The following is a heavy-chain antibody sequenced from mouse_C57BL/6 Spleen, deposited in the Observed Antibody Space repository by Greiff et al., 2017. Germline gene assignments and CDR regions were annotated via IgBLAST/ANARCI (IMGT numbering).Heavy chain of an antibody. CDR1: GYTFTSYW. Sequence: QVQLQQPGAELVRPGSSVKLSCKASGYTFTSYWMDWVKQRPGQGLEWIGNIYPSDSETNYNQKFKDKATLTVDKSSSTAYMQLSSLTSEDSAVYYCARGGERGRFDYWGQGTTLTVSS. D-gene: IGHD4-1*01. CDR2: IYPSDSET. J-gene: IGHJ2*01. V-gene: IGHV1-61*01. CDR3: ARGGERGRFDY.